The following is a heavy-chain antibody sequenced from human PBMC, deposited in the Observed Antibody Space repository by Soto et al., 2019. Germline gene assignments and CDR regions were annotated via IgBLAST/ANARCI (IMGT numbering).Heavy chain of an antibody. D-gene: IGHD6-6*01. J-gene: IGHJ6*03. CDR3: ARRARPDFYCMDV. Sequence: EVQLAESGGGLAQPGGSLRLSCAASGFTLSGYAMDWVRQAPGKGLEYVSGISSNGVGTYYANSVQGRFTISRDNSKNTVYLQMGSLRPEDMAGDYCARRARPDFYCMDVWGKGTTVTVSS. CDR1: GFTLSGYA. CDR2: ISSNGVGT. V-gene: IGHV3-64*01.